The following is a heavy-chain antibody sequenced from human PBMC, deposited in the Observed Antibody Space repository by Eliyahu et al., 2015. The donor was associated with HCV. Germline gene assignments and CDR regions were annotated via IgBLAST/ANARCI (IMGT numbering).Heavy chain of an antibody. CDR3: ARDLSYRIVGARDAFDI. D-gene: IGHD1-26*01. Sequence: QVQLVQSGAEVKKPGAXVKVSCXASGXXLTGYYXHWVRQAPGQGLEWMGWINPNSGGTNYAQKFQGRVTMTRDTSISTAYMELSRLRSDDTAVYYCARDLSYRIVGARDAFDIWGQGTMVTVSS. V-gene: IGHV1-2*02. J-gene: IGHJ3*02. CDR1: GXXLTGYY. CDR2: INPNSGGT.